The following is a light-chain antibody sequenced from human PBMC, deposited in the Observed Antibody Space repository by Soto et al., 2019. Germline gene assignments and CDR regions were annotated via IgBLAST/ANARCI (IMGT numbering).Light chain of an antibody. CDR3: QVWDSSSDHHYV. J-gene: IGLJ1*01. V-gene: IGLV3-21*04. CDR2: YDS. Sequence: SYELTQPPSVSVAPGKTARITCGGNNIGSKSVHWYQQKPGQAPVLVIYYDSDRLSGIPERFSGSNSGNTATLTISRVEAGDEADYYCQVWDSSSDHHYVFGTGTKVTVL. CDR1: NIGSKS.